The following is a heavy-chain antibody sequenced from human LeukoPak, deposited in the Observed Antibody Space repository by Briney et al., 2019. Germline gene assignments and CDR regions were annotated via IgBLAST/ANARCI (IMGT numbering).Heavy chain of an antibody. CDR2: ISGSGGRT. CDR1: GFTFSSYG. CDR3: AKGYYASVCYGWWDT. D-gene: IGHD3-10*01. V-gene: IGHV3-23*01. J-gene: IGHJ4*02. Sequence: GGSLRLSCAASGFTFSSYGMTWVRQAPGKGLEWVSTISGSGGRTFYGDSVKGRFSISRDISKNTLYLQMNSLRAEDTAVYYCAKGYYASVCYGWWDTWGKGTRFTVSS.